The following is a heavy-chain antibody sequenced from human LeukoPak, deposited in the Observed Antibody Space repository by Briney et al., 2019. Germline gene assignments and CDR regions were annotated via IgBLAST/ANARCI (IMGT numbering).Heavy chain of an antibody. D-gene: IGHD3-10*01. J-gene: IGHJ3*02. V-gene: IGHV3-66*01. CDR2: IYSGGST. CDR3: ARAPLWFGEKHDAFDI. Sequence: TGGSLRLSCAASGFTVSSNYMSWVRQAPGKGLEWVSVIYSGGSTYYADSVKGRFTISRDNSKNTLYLQMNSLRAEDTAVYYCARAPLWFGEKHDAFDIWGQGTMVTVSS. CDR1: GFTVSSNY.